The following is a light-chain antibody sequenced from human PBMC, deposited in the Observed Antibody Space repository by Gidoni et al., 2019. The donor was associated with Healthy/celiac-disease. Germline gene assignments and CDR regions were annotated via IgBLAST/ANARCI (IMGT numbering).Light chain of an antibody. CDR1: QRVSSY. Sequence: EIVLTQSPATLSLSPGERATLYCRASQRVSSYLSWYQQKPGQAPRLLIYDASNRATGIPARFSGSVSGTYFSLTIRSLEPEDFAVYYCQQRSIWPPYTFGQGTKLEIK. V-gene: IGKV3-11*01. CDR3: QQRSIWPPYT. J-gene: IGKJ2*01. CDR2: DAS.